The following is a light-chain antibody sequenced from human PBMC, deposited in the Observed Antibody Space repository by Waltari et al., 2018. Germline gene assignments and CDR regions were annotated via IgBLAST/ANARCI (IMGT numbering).Light chain of an antibody. CDR1: QSVSTN. J-gene: IGKJ1*01. CDR2: GVS. V-gene: IGKV3D-15*01. Sequence: ETVLTPSPATLSVSPGERLTLSCRSSQSVSTNLAWYQQKPGQAPRLLIYGVSTTATGIPGRFSGSGSGTEFTLTINTLQSEDFAVYYCHQYNNWWTFGQGTKVEIK. CDR3: HQYNNWWT.